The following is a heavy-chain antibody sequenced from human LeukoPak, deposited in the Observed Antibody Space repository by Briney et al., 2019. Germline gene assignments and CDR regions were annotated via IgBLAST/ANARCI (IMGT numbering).Heavy chain of an antibody. CDR2: IYTTGST. D-gene: IGHD6-13*01. V-gene: IGHV4-61*02. CDR1: GGSISSGSYY. Sequence: SQTLSLTCTVSGGSISSGSYYWSWIRQPAGKGLEWIGRIYTTGSTNYNPSLQSRVTISVDTSKNQFSLKLSSVTAADTAVYYCAKMGPAAAGIVDWGQGTLVTVSS. CDR3: AKMGPAAAGIVD. J-gene: IGHJ4*01.